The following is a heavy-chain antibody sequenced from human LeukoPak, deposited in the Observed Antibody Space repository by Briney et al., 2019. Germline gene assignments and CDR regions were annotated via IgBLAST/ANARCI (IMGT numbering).Heavy chain of an antibody. CDR3: ARDRIVVVPAAWEVAFDI. V-gene: IGHV1-69*04. CDR2: IIPILGIA. J-gene: IGHJ3*02. D-gene: IGHD2-2*01. Sequence: GASVKVSCKASGGTFSSYAISWVRPAPGQGLEWMGRIIPILGIANYAQKFQGRVTITADESTSTAYMELSSLRSEDTAVYYCARDRIVVVPAAWEVAFDIWGQGTMVTVSS. CDR1: GGTFSSYA.